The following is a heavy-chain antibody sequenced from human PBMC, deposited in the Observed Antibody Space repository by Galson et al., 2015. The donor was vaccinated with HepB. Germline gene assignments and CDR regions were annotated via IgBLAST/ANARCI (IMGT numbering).Heavy chain of an antibody. CDR2: ISGSGGST. J-gene: IGHJ3*02. CDR3: AKDGGYYYGSGDAFDI. D-gene: IGHD3-10*01. V-gene: IGHV3-23*01. Sequence: SLRLSCAASGFTFSSYAMSWVRQAPGKGLEWVSAISGSGGSTYYADSVKGRFTISRDNSKNTLYLQMNSLRAEDTAVYYCAKDGGYYYGSGDAFDIWGQGTMVTVSS. CDR1: GFTFSSYA.